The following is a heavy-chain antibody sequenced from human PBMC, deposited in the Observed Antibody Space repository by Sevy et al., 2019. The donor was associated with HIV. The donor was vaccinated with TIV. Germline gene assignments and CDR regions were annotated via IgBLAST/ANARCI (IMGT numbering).Heavy chain of an antibody. CDR2: INSDGGSI. V-gene: IGHV3-74*03. Sequence: GGSLRLSCAASGFTFSSHWMHWVRQAPGKGLVWVSRINSDGGSITYADSVKGRFTISRDNSKKTVSLQMVSLRVEDTAVYFCARGSRDVPISWGQGTLVTVSS. D-gene: IGHD3-3*01. CDR3: ARGSRDVPIS. CDR1: GFTFSSHW. J-gene: IGHJ4*02.